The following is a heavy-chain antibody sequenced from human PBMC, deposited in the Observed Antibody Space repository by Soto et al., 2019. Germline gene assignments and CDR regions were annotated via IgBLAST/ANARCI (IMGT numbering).Heavy chain of an antibody. CDR1: GFTFGSYG. V-gene: IGHV3-33*01. Sequence: PGGSLRLSCAASGFTFGSYGMHWFRQAPGKGLEWVAVIWYDGSNKYYADSVKGRFTISRDNSKNTLYLQMNSLRAEDTAVYYCARGRDILTLWDPFNYWGQGTLVTAPQ. CDR2: IWYDGSNK. CDR3: ARGRDILTLWDPFNY. J-gene: IGHJ4*02. D-gene: IGHD3-9*01.